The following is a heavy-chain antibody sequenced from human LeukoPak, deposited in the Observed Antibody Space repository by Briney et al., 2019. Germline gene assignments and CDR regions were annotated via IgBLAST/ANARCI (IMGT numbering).Heavy chain of an antibody. CDR2: ISSNGVST. Sequence: GGSLRLSCAASGFTFNIYAMHWVRQAPGKGLEYVSAISSNGVSTYYANSVKGRFTVSRDNSKNTLYLQMGSLRAEDMAVYYCARAVTVTISFYFDYWGQGTLVTVSS. V-gene: IGHV3-64*01. J-gene: IGHJ4*02. CDR1: GFTFNIYA. D-gene: IGHD4-17*01. CDR3: ARAVTVTISFYFDY.